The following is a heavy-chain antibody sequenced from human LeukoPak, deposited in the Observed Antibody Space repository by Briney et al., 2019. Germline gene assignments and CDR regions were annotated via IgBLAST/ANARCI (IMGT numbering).Heavy chain of an antibody. V-gene: IGHV3-23*01. D-gene: IGHD6-19*01. J-gene: IGHJ4*02. CDR2: IAGSGRHT. CDR1: GFTFSSYA. Sequence: GGSLRLSCAASGFTFSSYAMSWVRQAPGKGLEWVSSIAGSGRHTYYADSVKGRFTISRDNSKNTLYLQMNSLRAEDTAVYYCAKEGSGWYFDYWGQGTLVTVSS. CDR3: AKEGSGWYFDY.